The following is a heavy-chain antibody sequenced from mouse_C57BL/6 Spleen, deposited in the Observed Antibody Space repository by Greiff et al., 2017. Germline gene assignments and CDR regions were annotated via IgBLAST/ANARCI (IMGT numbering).Heavy chain of an antibody. J-gene: IGHJ2*01. Sequence: QVQLQQSGAELAKPGASVKLSCKASGYTFTSYWMHWVKQRPGQGLEWIGYINPTGGYTTYNQKFKAKATLTAATSSSPAYMQLSGLTYEDSAVYYCGRYSNDFDYWGQGTTLTVSS. CDR2: INPTGGYT. D-gene: IGHD2-5*01. CDR1: GYTFTSYW. CDR3: GRYSNDFDY. V-gene: IGHV1-7*01.